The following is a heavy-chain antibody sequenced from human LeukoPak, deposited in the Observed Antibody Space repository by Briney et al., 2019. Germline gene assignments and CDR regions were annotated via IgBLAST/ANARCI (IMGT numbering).Heavy chain of an antibody. V-gene: IGHV1-69*13. Sequence: ASVKVSCKASGGTFSSYAISWVRQAPGQGLEWMGGIIPIFGTANYAQKFQGRVTITADESRSTAYMELSSLRSEDTAVYYCASRIQPPRSHLRYFDWFPPRYYFDYWGQGTLVTVSS. J-gene: IGHJ4*02. CDR3: ASRIQPPRSHLRYFDWFPPRYYFDY. CDR1: GGTFSSYA. CDR2: IIPIFGTA. D-gene: IGHD3-9*01.